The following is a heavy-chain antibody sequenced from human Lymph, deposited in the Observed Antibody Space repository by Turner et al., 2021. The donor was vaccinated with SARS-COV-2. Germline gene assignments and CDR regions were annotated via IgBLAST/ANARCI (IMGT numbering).Heavy chain of an antibody. V-gene: IGHV4-34*01. J-gene: IGHJ6*02. CDR3: AGGGVDTAMVRYYYYGMDV. CDR1: GGSFSGYY. CDR2: IYHSGST. D-gene: IGHD5-18*01. Sequence: QVQLQQLGAGLLNPSETLSLTCAVYGGSFSGYYWSWIRQPPGKGLEWIGEIYHSGSTNYNPSLKSRVTISVDTSKNKFSLKQSSVTAADTAVYYCAGGGVDTAMVRYYYYGMDVWGQGTTVTVSS.